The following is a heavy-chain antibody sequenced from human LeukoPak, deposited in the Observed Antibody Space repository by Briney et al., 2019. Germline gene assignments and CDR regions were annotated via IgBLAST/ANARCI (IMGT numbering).Heavy chain of an antibody. J-gene: IGHJ3*02. CDR2: IYYSGST. V-gene: IGHV4-59*08. Sequence: SETLSLTCTVSGGFINSHYWSWIRQPPGKGLEWIGYIYYSGSTNYNPSLTSRVAILVDRSKNQFSPKLTSVTAADTAVYYCARRAADDAFDIWGQGTMVTVSS. CDR1: GGFINSHY. CDR3: ARRAADDAFDI.